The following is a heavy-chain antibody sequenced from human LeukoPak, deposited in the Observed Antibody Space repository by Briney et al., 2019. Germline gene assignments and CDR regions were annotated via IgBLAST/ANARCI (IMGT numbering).Heavy chain of an antibody. Sequence: GASVKVSFKASGYTFTGYYMHWVRQAPGQGVEWMGWINPNSGGTNYEQKFQGRVTMTRDTSISTAYMELSRLRSDDTAVYYCARFSLSFSSSWHYYFDYWGQGTLVTVSS. V-gene: IGHV1-2*02. CDR3: ARFSLSFSSSWHYYFDY. D-gene: IGHD6-13*01. J-gene: IGHJ4*02. CDR2: INPNSGGT. CDR1: GYTFTGYY.